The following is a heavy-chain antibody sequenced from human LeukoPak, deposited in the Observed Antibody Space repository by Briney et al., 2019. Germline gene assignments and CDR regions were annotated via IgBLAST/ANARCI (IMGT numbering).Heavy chain of an antibody. D-gene: IGHD2-15*01. Sequence: GGSLRLSCAASGFTFSNSGMHWVRQAPGKGLEWVAVISSGGTNKYYADSVKGRFTISRDNSKNTVYLQMNSLRAEDTAIYYCTKDRWRSGGSGGGDYWGQGSLVTVSS. CDR1: GFTFSNSG. J-gene: IGHJ4*02. CDR2: ISSGGTNK. V-gene: IGHV3-30*18. CDR3: TKDRWRSGGSGGGDY.